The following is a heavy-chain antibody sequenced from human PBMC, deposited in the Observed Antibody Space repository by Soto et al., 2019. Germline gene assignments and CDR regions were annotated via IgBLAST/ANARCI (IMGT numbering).Heavy chain of an antibody. D-gene: IGHD6-19*01. V-gene: IGHV3-33*01. Sequence: QVQLVESGGGVVQPGWSLRLSCAASGFTFSSYGMHWVRQAPGEGLEWVAGIWYDGSNKYYADSVKGRFTISRENSKNTLKLQMSSLRAEDTAVYYCARGDHISGCYGYYYYGMAVWGQGTTVTVSS. CDR1: GFTFSSYG. CDR3: ARGDHISGCYGYYYYGMAV. J-gene: IGHJ6*02. CDR2: IWYDGSNK.